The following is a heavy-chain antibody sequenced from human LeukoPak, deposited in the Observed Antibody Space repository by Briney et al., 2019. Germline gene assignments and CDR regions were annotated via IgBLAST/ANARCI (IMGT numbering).Heavy chain of an antibody. D-gene: IGHD2-2*01. CDR1: GFAFNNYG. CDR3: ARDLRSSTFDY. J-gene: IGHJ4*02. V-gene: IGHV3-33*01. CDR2: MCSEENSQ. Sequence: AGSLRLSCAASGFAFNNYGMHWVRQAPGKGLEWVGVMCSEENSQHYADSEKGRFTFSNDSSKNTLYLLMNMLRAEDTAVYYCARDLRSSTFDYWGQGTLVTVSS.